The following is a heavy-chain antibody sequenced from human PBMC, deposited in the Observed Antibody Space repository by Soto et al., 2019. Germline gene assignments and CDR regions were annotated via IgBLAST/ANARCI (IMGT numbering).Heavy chain of an antibody. J-gene: IGHJ4*02. D-gene: IGHD4-17*01. CDR2: IYYSGST. Sequence: QVQLQESGPGLVKPSETLSLTCTVSGGSISSYYWSWIRPPPGKGLEWIGYIYYSGSTNYNPSLKSLVTISVDTSKNQCSLKLSSVTAADTAVYYCARHGDYGDAIDYWGQGTLVTVAS. CDR1: GGSISSYY. V-gene: IGHV4-59*08. CDR3: ARHGDYGDAIDY.